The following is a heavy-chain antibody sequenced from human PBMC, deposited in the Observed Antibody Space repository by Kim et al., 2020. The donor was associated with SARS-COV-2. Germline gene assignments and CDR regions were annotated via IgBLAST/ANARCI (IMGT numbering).Heavy chain of an antibody. J-gene: IGHJ3*02. Sequence: GESLKISCKGSGYSFTSYWIGWVRQMPGKGLEWMGIIYPGDSDTRYSPSFQGQVTISADKSISTAYLQWSSLKASDTAMYYCARVEPPERENYYDSSGYYFGPDAFDIWGQGTMVTVSS. CDR2: IYPGDSDT. CDR3: ARVEPPERENYYDSSGYYFGPDAFDI. V-gene: IGHV5-51*01. D-gene: IGHD3-22*01. CDR1: GYSFTSYW.